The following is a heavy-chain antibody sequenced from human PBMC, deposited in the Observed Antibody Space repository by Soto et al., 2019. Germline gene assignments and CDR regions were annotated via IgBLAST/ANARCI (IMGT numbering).Heavy chain of an antibody. Sequence: QPGGSLRLSCAASGFTFSSYGMHWVRQAPGKGLDWVAVISYDGSNKYYADSVKGRFTISRDNSKNTLYLQMNSLRAEDTAVYYCAKENRQLLPLYYYYYGMDVWGQGTTVTVSS. V-gene: IGHV3-30*18. CDR3: AKENRQLLPLYYYYYGMDV. CDR1: GFTFSSYG. CDR2: ISYDGSNK. D-gene: IGHD2-2*01. J-gene: IGHJ6*02.